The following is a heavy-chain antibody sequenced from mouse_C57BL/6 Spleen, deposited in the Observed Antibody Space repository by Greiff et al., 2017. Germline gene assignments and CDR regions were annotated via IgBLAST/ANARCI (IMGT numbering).Heavy chain of an antibody. V-gene: IGHV1-9*01. J-gene: IGHJ3*01. CDR2: ILPGSGST. CDR1: GYTFTGSW. D-gene: IGHD1-1*01. Sequence: QVQLQQSGAELMKPGASVKLSCKASGYTFTGSWIEWVKQRPGHGLELIGEILPGSGSTNYNEKFKGKATFTADTSSNTAYMQLSSLTTEDSAIYYCAYYCSSSFAYWGQGTLVTVSA. CDR3: AYYCSSSFAY.